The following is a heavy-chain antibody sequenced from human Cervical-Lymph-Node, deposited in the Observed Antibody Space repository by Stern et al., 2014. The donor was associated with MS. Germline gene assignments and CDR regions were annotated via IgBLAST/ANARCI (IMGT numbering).Heavy chain of an antibody. D-gene: IGHD2/OR15-2a*01. CDR3: AAPGPTGHLSY. CDR2: FGPEDGQT. J-gene: IGHJ4*02. Sequence: VQLVQSAAEVKKPGAAVKVSCKVSGNTLIDLSMHWVRQAPGKGLEWMGSFGPEDGQTLDAQKFQGRLTLTADASTHTTYMYLSSLRSEDTAVYYCAAPGPTGHLSYWGQGTLLTVSS. V-gene: IGHV1-24*01. CDR1: GNTLIDLS.